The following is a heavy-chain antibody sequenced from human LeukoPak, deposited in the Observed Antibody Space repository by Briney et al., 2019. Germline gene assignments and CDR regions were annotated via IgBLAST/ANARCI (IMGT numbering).Heavy chain of an antibody. J-gene: IGHJ3*02. D-gene: IGHD1-26*01. V-gene: IGHV3-66*01. CDR3: ARDSTVIQWELPDGFDI. CDR1: GVSISNNY. Sequence: PGGSLRLSCAASGVSISNNYMRWGRQAPGKGVEWGSVIYSGGSTYYADAVKGRITISRDNSKNTLYLQMNSLRAEDTAVYYCARDSTVIQWELPDGFDIWGQGTMVTVSS. CDR2: IYSGGST.